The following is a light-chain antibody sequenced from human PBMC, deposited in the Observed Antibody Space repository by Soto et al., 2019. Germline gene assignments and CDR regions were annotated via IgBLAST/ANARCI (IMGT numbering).Light chain of an antibody. CDR3: QQSSSTPRT. J-gene: IGKJ1*01. CDR2: AAS. CDR1: QSISSY. Sequence: DIQMTQSPSSLSASVGDRVTITCRASQSISSYLNWYQQKPGKAPKLLTYAASSLQSGVPSRFSGSGSGTDFTLTISSLQPEDFATYYCQQSSSTPRTFGQGTKVDIK. V-gene: IGKV1-39*01.